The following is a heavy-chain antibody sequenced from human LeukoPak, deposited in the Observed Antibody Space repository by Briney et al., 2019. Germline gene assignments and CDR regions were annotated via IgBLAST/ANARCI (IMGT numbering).Heavy chain of an antibody. V-gene: IGHV4-59*01. CDR1: GGSISSYY. CDR3: ARGSGSYPPNY. D-gene: IGHD3-10*01. Sequence: SETLSLTCTVSGGSISSYYWSWIRQPPGKGLEWIGYIYYSGSTNYNPSLKSRVTISVDTSKNQFSLKLSSVTAADTAVYYCARGSGSYPPNYWGQGTLVTVSS. J-gene: IGHJ4*02. CDR2: IYYSGST.